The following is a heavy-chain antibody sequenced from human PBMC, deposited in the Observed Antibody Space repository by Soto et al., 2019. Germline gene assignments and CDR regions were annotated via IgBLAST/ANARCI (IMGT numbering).Heavy chain of an antibody. CDR2: IKKIIEGGTT. D-gene: IGHD2-21*02. CDR1: GFTFTNAW. Sequence: VQLVESGGGLVKPGSSLRLSCATSGFTFTNAWMNWVRQSPGKGLEWVGRIKKIIEGGTTNYSASVKGRFTISRDDTRSTVYLQMTSLKIEDTAVYYCATGFFGVVTSVTSDNHWGQGTLVTVSS. J-gene: IGHJ4*02. CDR3: ATGFFGVVTSVTSDNH. V-gene: IGHV3-15*01.